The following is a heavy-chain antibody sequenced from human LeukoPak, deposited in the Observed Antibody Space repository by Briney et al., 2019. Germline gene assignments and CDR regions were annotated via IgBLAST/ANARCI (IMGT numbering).Heavy chain of an antibody. V-gene: IGHV4-31*03. CDR1: GGSISSGGYY. J-gene: IGHJ3*02. Sequence: SQTLSLTCTVSGGSISSGGYYWSWIRQHPGKGLEWIGYIYYSGSTYYNPSLKSRVTISVDTSKNQFSLKLSSVTAADTAVYYCARDRFYRLRDDAFDIWGQGTMVTVSS. CDR3: ARDRFYRLRDDAFDI. D-gene: IGHD2-2*01. CDR2: IYYSGST.